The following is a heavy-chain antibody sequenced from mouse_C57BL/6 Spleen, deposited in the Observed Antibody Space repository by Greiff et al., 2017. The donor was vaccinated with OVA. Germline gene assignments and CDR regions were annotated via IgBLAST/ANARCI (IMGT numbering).Heavy chain of an antibody. V-gene: IGHV5-17*01. CDR1: GFTFSDYG. Sequence: EVHLVESGGGLVKPGGSLKLSCAASGFTFSDYGMHWVRQAPEKGLEWVAYISSGSSTIYYADTVKGRFTISRDNAKNTLFLQMTSLRSEDTAMYYCARPYYYGHYYAMDYWGQGTSVTVSS. J-gene: IGHJ4*01. D-gene: IGHD1-1*01. CDR3: ARPYYYGHYYAMDY. CDR2: ISSGSSTI.